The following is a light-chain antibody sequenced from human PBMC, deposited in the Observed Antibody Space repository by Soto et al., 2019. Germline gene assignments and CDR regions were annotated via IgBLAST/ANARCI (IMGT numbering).Light chain of an antibody. CDR3: SSFTSILGL. CDR1: VSEVAGYTY. J-gene: IGLJ2*01. V-gene: IGLV2-14*03. CDR2: DVS. Sequence: QSVLTQPASVSGSPGQSITISCTGAVSEVAGYTYVSWYQQHPGKGPKVIIYDVSNRPSGVSNRFSGSKSGTTAFLTISGLQAEDEAEYYCSSFTSILGLFGGGTKLTVL.